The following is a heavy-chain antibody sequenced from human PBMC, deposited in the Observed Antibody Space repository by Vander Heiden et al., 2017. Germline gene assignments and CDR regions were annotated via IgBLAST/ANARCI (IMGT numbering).Heavy chain of an antibody. J-gene: IGHJ6*02. D-gene: IGHD2-2*01. V-gene: IGHV1-69*01. CDR3: ARYCSSTSCYSLDYYYYGMDV. CDR2: IIPIFGTA. Sequence: QVQLVPSGAEVKKPGSAVTISCKASGGTVSRYAISWVRQAPGQGLEWMGGIIPIFGTANYAQKFQGRVTITADESTSTAYMELSSLRSEDTAVYYCARYCSSTSCYSLDYYYYGMDVWGQGTTVTVSS. CDR1: GGTVSRYA.